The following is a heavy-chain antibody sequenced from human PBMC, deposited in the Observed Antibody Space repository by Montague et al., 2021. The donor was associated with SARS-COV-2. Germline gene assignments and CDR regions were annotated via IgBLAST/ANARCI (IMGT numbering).Heavy chain of an antibody. CDR3: ARDPRSLAWLTDDAFDI. Sequence: SETLSLTCTVSGGSISSYYWSWIRQPPGKGLEWIGYIYYSGSTNYNPSLKSRVTISVDTSKNQFSLKLSSVTAADTAVYYCARDPRSLAWLTDDAFDIWGQGTMVTVSS. CDR1: GGSISSYY. D-gene: IGHD3-9*01. J-gene: IGHJ3*02. CDR2: IYYSGST. V-gene: IGHV4-59*01.